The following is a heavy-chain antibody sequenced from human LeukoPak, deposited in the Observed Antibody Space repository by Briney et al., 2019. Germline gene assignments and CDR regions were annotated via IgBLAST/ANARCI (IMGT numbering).Heavy chain of an antibody. Sequence: GGSLRLSCAASGFTFSSYWMSWVRQAPGKGLEWVANIKQDGSEKYYVDSVKGRFTISRDNAKNSLYLQMNSLRAEDTAVYYCARVGQYYDFWSGYYDYWGQGTLVTVSS. CDR1: GFTFSSYW. J-gene: IGHJ4*02. D-gene: IGHD3-3*01. CDR3: ARVGQYYDFWSGYYDY. V-gene: IGHV3-7*01. CDR2: IKQDGSEK.